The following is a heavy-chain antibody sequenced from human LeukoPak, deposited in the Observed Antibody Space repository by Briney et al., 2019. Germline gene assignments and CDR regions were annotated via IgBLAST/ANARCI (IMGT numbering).Heavy chain of an antibody. Sequence: ASVKVSCKVSGYTLTELSMHWVRQAPGKGLEWMGGFDPEDGETIYAQKFQGRVTMTEDTSTDTAYMELSSLRSEDTAVYYCATTLRLRTPPNASASGSQGTMATVPS. CDR2: FDPEDGET. V-gene: IGHV1-24*01. J-gene: IGHJ3*02. D-gene: IGHD3-16*01. CDR3: ATTLRLRTPPNASAS. CDR1: GYTLTELS.